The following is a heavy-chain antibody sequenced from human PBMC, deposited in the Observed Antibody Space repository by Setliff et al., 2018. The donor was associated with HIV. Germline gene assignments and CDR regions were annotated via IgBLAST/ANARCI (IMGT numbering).Heavy chain of an antibody. CDR3: ARETPNSGWYSFYLDY. CDR1: GFTFTNYA. D-gene: IGHD6-19*01. CDR2: ISGSGGNT. V-gene: IGHV3-23*01. Sequence: GGSLRLSCAVSGFTFTNYAMSWVRQAPGKGLQWVSTISGSGGNTNYADSVKGRFTVSRDNSKNTLYLQMNSLRPEDTALYYCARETPNSGWYSFYLDYWGQGTLVTVSS. J-gene: IGHJ4*02.